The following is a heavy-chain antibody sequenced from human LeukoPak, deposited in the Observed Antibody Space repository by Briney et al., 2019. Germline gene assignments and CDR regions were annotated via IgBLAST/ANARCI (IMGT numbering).Heavy chain of an antibody. V-gene: IGHV3-11*01. CDR2: ISSSGSTI. Sequence: GGSLRLSCAASGFTFSDYYMSWIRQAPGKGPEWVSYISSSGSTIYYADSVKGRFTISRDNAKNSLYLQMNSLRAEDTAVYYCASGRVLRYFDWLLRKFDYWGQGTLVTVSS. CDR1: GFTFSDYY. CDR3: ASGRVLRYFDWLLRKFDY. D-gene: IGHD3-9*01. J-gene: IGHJ4*02.